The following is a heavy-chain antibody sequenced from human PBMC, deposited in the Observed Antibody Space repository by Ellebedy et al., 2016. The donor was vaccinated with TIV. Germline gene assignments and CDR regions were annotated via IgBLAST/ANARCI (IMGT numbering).Heavy chain of an antibody. CDR3: ARPQNRFGYLYFFDL. CDR1: GFSFSSYV. D-gene: IGHD3-16*01. CDR2: MSYDVNGDE. V-gene: IGHV3-30*04. J-gene: IGHJ4*02. Sequence: GESLKISCAASGFSFSSYVMHWVRQAPGKGLEWVAVMSYDVNGDEYYADSVKGRFTISRDNLKNTVYLQMDSLRVEDTAVYYCARPQNRFGYLYFFDLWGQGALVTVSS.